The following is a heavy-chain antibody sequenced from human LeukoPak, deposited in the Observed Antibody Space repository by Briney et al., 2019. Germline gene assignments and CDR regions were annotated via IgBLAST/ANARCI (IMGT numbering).Heavy chain of an antibody. D-gene: IGHD2-15*01. CDR3: AHRHRGVASDI. Sequence: SGPTLVNPTQPLTLTCTSSGFSFSSGGVGVGWIRQPPGGALEWLGVIYENDEKLYSSSLRNRLSITKDTSKNQVVLTMANMDPVDTATYYCAHRHRGVASDIWGQGTMVTVSS. CDR2: IYENDEK. J-gene: IGHJ3*02. CDR1: GFSFSSGGVG. V-gene: IGHV2-5*01.